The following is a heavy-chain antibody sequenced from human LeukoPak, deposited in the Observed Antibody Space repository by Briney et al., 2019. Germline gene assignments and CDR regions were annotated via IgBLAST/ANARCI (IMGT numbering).Heavy chain of an antibody. CDR2: ISGSGGST. D-gene: IGHD1-26*01. Sequence: GGSLRLSCAASGFTFSSYAMSWVRQAPGNWLEWGSAISGSGGSTYYADSVKGRFTISRDNSKNTLYLQMNSLRAEDTAVYYCAKEGCGSYPSCYYYYMDVWGKGTTVTVSS. V-gene: IGHV3-23*01. J-gene: IGHJ6*03. CDR1: GFTFSSYA. CDR3: AKEGCGSYPSCYYYYMDV.